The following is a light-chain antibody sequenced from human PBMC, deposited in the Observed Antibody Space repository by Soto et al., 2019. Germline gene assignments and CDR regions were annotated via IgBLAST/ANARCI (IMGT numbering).Light chain of an antibody. J-gene: IGLJ1*01. CDR2: EVS. Sequence: QSALTQPASVSGSPGQSITISCTGTSSDVGGYNYVSWYQQHPGKAPKRMIYEVSYRPSGVSNRFSGSKSGNTASLTMSGRQAEDEVDYYCCSYATGSTYVFGTGSKLTVL. CDR1: SSDVGGYNY. V-gene: IGLV2-14*01. CDR3: CSYATGSTYV.